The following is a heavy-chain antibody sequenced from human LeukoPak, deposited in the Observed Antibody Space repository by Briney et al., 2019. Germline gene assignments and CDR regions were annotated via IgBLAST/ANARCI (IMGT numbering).Heavy chain of an antibody. J-gene: IGHJ4*02. CDR3: ARLCSSPSSSPSY. Sequence: ASLKVSCKASGYTFTGYYMQWVRQAPGEGLERMGWINPNSGGANYAQKFQGRVTMTRDTSISTAYMELSRLRSDDTAVYYCARLCSSPSSSPSYWGQGTLVTVSS. D-gene: IGHD2-2*01. CDR1: GYTFTGYY. V-gene: IGHV1-2*02. CDR2: INPNSGGA.